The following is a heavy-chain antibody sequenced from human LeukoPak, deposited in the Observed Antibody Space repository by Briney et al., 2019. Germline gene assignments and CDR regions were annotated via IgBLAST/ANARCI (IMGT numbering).Heavy chain of an antibody. CDR1: GFTFDDYA. V-gene: IGHV3-9*01. J-gene: IGHJ4*02. CDR3: AKGKGYTLDY. D-gene: IGHD6-13*01. CDR2: ISWNSGSI. Sequence: GGSLRLSCAASGFTFDDYAMHWVRQAPGKGLEWVSGISWNSGSIGYADSVKGRFTISRDNAKNSLYLQMNSLRAEDTALYYCAKGKGYTLDYWGQGTLVTVSS.